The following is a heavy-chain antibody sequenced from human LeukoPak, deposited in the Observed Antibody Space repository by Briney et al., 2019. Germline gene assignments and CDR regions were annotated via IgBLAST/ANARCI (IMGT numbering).Heavy chain of an antibody. Sequence: PGGSLRLSCATSGFTFSSYGMHWIRQAPGKGLEWVAFIRYDESDKYYADSVKGRFTISRDNSRNTLYLQMNSLRTEDTAVYYCAKDTKFPFSGSYFVRSPTFDYWGQGTLVTVSS. J-gene: IGHJ4*02. CDR1: GFTFSSYG. CDR3: AKDTKFPFSGSYFVRSPTFDY. V-gene: IGHV3-30*02. CDR2: IRYDESDK. D-gene: IGHD1-26*01.